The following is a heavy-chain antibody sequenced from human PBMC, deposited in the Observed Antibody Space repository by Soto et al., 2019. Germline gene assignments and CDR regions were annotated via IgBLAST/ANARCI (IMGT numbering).Heavy chain of an antibody. CDR1: GFSLSTSGVG. Sequence: QITLKESGPTLVKPTQTLTLTCTFSGFSLSTSGVGVGWIRQPPGKALEWLALIYWDDDKRYSPSLKSRLTITKDTSHNQVVLTTTNMDPVDTATYYCAYGTVTTAFDIWGQGTMVTVSS. CDR2: IYWDDDK. J-gene: IGHJ3*02. CDR3: AYGTVTTAFDI. V-gene: IGHV2-5*02. D-gene: IGHD4-17*01.